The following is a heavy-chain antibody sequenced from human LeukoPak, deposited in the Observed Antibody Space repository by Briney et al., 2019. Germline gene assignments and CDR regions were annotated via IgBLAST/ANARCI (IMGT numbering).Heavy chain of an antibody. Sequence: ASVKVSCKASGYTFTGYYMHWVRQAPGQGLEWMGWINPNSGGTNYAQKFQGRVTMTRDTSISTAYMELSRLRSDDTAVYYCARDNPGRLRYSSSWANYYYYYMDVWGKGTTVTISS. D-gene: IGHD6-13*01. CDR3: ARDNPGRLRYSSSWANYYYYYMDV. J-gene: IGHJ6*03. V-gene: IGHV1-2*02. CDR1: GYTFTGYY. CDR2: INPNSGGT.